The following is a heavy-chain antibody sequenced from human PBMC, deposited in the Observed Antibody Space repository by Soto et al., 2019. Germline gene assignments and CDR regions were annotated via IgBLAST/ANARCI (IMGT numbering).Heavy chain of an antibody. J-gene: IGHJ3*02. CDR3: AKCIESSGWYGYAFDI. CDR2: ISWNSGSI. D-gene: IGHD6-13*01. V-gene: IGHV3-9*02. CDR1: GFTSDDYA. Sequence: GGSLRLSCAASGFTSDDYAMHWVRQAPGKGLEWVSGISWNSGSIGYADSVKGRFTISRDNAKNSLYLQMNSLRAEDTAVYYCAKCIESSGWYGYAFDIWAQGTMVPVSS.